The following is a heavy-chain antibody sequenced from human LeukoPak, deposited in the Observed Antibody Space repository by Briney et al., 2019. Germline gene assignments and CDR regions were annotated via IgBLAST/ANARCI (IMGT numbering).Heavy chain of an antibody. CDR2: INHSGST. J-gene: IGHJ4*02. V-gene: IGHV4-34*01. CDR1: GGSFSGYY. CDR3: ARVRFGQGLDY. D-gene: IGHD3-10*01. Sequence: TSETLSLTSAVYGGSFSGYYWSWIRQPPGKGLEWIGEINHSGSTNYNPSLKSRVTISVDTSKNQFSLKLSSVTAADTAVYYCARVRFGQGLDYWGQGTLVTVSS.